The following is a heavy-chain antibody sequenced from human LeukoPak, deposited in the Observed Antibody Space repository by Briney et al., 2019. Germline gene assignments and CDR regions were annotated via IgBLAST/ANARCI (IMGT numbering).Heavy chain of an antibody. CDR1: GFSFTTYC. D-gene: IGHD3-10*01. J-gene: IGHJ4*02. CDR2: IKQDGTEK. V-gene: IGHV3-7*01. CDR3: AKLAKYFYGSETYYFFEH. Sequence: GGSLRLSCAASGFSFTTYCMGWVRQAPGKGLEWVANIKQDGTEKYYVDSVKGRFTISRDNAKNSLYLQMNSLRVEDTAVYYCAKLAKYFYGSETYYFFEHWGQGTPVTASS.